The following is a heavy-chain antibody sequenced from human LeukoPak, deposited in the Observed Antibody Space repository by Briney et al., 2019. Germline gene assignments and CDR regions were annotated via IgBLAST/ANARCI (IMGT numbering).Heavy chain of an antibody. CDR1: GGSISSGSYY. CDR3: ASGAAPPDYYDSSGSYFQH. J-gene: IGHJ1*01. V-gene: IGHV4-61*02. Sequence: PSETLPLTCTVSGGSISSGSYYWSWIRQPAGKGLEWIGRIYTSGSTNYNPSLKSRVTISVDTSKDQFSLKLSSVTAADTAVYYCASGAAPPDYYDSSGSYFQHWGQGTLVTVSS. CDR2: IYTSGST. D-gene: IGHD3-22*01.